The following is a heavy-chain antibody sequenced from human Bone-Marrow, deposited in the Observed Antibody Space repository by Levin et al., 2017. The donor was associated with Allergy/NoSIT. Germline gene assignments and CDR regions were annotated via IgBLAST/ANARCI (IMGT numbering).Heavy chain of an antibody. CDR3: AKDDYPEGEYFDY. J-gene: IGHJ4*02. CDR2: ISHDGKKT. V-gene: IGHV3-30*18. Sequence: SCAASGFTFSSYGMHWVRQAPGKGLEWVAVISHDGKKTYYADSVKGRFTISRDNAKNTLFLQMNSLKNEDTAVYFCAKDDYPEGEYFDYWGQGTLLTVSS. CDR1: GFTFSSYG. D-gene: IGHD3-16*01.